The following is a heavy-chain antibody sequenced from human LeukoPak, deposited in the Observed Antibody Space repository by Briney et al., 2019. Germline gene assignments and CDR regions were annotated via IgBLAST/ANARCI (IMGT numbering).Heavy chain of an antibody. CDR1: GYTFNSYG. CDR3: ARAKRGYCSSTSCSHYFDY. Sequence: ASVKVSCKASGYTFNSYGISWVRQAPGQGLEWMGWISVYNGKTNYAQKLQGRVTMTTDTSTSTAYMELRSLRSDDTAVYYCARAKRGYCSSTSCSHYFDYWGQGTLVTVSS. CDR2: ISVYNGKT. V-gene: IGHV1-18*01. D-gene: IGHD2-2*01. J-gene: IGHJ4*02.